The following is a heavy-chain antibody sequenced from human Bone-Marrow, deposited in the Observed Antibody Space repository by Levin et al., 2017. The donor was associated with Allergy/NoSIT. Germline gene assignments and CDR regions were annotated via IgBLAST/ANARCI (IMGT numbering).Heavy chain of an antibody. D-gene: IGHD6-19*01. V-gene: IGHV3-48*01. CDR2: ISSSSSSV. CDR1: GFTFSSSS. CDR3: VGGGWCDY. Sequence: GESLKISCAASGFTFSSSSMTWVRQAPGKGLEWVSFISSSSSSVHYAESVKGRFTITRDNAKNSLYLQMNSLRAEDTAVYYCVGGGWCDYWGQGTLVTVSS. J-gene: IGHJ4*02.